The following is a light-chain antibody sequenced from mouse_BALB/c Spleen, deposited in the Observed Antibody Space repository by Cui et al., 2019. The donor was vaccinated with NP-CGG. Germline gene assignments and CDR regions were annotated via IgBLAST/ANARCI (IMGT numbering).Light chain of an antibody. V-gene: IGLV1*01. CDR3: ALWYSNHWV. CDR1: TGTVTTSNY. J-gene: IGLJ1*01. CDR2: GTN. Sequence: QAVVTQESALQTSPGETVTPPCRPSTGTVTTSNYANWVQEKPDHLFTGLIGGTNNRAPGVPARFSGSLIGDKVALTITGAQTEDEAIYFCALWYSNHWVFGGGTKLTVL.